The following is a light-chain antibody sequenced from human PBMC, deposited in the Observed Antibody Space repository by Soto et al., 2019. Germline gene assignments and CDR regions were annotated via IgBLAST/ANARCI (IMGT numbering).Light chain of an antibody. V-gene: IGKV3-20*01. CDR1: QTVSSNY. CDR2: GAS. CDR3: QQYTGPPTT. J-gene: IGKJ5*01. Sequence: DILLTQSPDTLSLSPGERATLSCRASQTVSSNYLAWCQQRPGQAHRLLIYGASTRAAGIPDRFSGSGSGTDSTLTITRLEPGDSAVYFCQQYTGPPTTVGQGKRLEIK.